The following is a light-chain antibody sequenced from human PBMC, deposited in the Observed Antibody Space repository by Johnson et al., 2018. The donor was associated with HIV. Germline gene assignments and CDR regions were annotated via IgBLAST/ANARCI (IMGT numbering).Light chain of an antibody. CDR3: GTWDSSMSAGGV. Sequence: QSVLTQPPSVSAAPGQKVTISCSGSSSTIGNNYVSWYQVVPGTAPKLLIYKNNERPSGIPDRFYGSKSGTSATLRITGLQTGDEADYYCGTWDSSMSAGGVFGTGTKVTVL. V-gene: IGLV1-51*02. J-gene: IGLJ1*01. CDR2: KNN. CDR1: SSTIGNNY.